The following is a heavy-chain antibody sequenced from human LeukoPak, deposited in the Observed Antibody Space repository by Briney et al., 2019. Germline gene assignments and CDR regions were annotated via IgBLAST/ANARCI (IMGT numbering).Heavy chain of an antibody. J-gene: IGHJ4*02. CDR3: AREDSSTSYVDY. Sequence: PSETLSLTCAVCRASTSSNCWWSWVRQPPGKGLEWLGEIYHSGITNYNPSLKSRLTMSLDKSKNECSLKLNSVAAADTAVYYCAREDSSTSYVDYWGQGILVTVSA. CDR2: IYHSGIT. CDR1: RASTSSNCW. D-gene: IGHD6-13*01. V-gene: IGHV4-4*02.